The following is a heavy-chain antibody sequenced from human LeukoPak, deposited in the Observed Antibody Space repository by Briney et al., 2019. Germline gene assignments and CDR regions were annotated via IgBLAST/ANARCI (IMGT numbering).Heavy chain of an antibody. CDR1: GGPLTSYY. J-gene: IGHJ3*02. V-gene: IGHV4-59*01. D-gene: IGHD5-12*01. Sequence: SETLSLTCAVSGGPLTSYYWSWIRQPPWKGLEWIGFIYYRGSTNYNPSLESRVTISVDTSKNRFSLKLSSVTAADTAVYYCARDRYSGYDGFGAFDIWGQGTMVTVSS. CDR3: ARDRYSGYDGFGAFDI. CDR2: IYYRGST.